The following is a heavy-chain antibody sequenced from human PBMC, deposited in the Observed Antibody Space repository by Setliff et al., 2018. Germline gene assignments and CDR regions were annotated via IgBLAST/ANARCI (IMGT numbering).Heavy chain of an antibody. Sequence: SETLSLTCTVSGGSISSYYWSWIRQPPGKGLEWIGYIYYSGSTNYNPSLKSRVTISVDTSKNQFSLKLISMTAADTAVYYCARAPGRNIRGDYWGQGALVTVSS. J-gene: IGHJ4*02. V-gene: IGHV4-59*12. CDR2: IYYSGST. CDR3: ARAPGRNIRGDY. D-gene: IGHD3-10*01. CDR1: GGSISSYY.